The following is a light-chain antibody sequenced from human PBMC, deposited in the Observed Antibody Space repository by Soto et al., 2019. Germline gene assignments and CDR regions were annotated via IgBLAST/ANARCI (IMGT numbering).Light chain of an antibody. V-gene: IGKV1-39*01. CDR3: QQSYSA. J-gene: IGKJ5*01. CDR1: QNINAY. CDR2: AAS. Sequence: DIQMTQSPSSLSASVGDRVTITCRASQNINAYLNWYQHKPGKAPKLLISAASSLQSGVPSRFSGSGFGTDFTLTISSLQPEDFATYYCQQSYSAFGQGTRLEIK.